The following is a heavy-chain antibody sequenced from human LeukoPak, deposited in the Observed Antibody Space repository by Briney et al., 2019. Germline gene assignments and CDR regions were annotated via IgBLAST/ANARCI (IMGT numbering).Heavy chain of an antibody. D-gene: IGHD3-22*01. Sequence: AGGSLRLSCAASGFTVSSNYMSWVRQAPGKGLGWVSVIYSDGSTYYADPVKGRFTISRDNSKNTLYLQMNSLRAEDTAVYYCARDRYYDSSYWYFDLWGRGTLVTVSS. J-gene: IGHJ2*01. CDR2: IYSDGST. CDR1: GFTVSSNY. CDR3: ARDRYYDSSYWYFDL. V-gene: IGHV3-66*01.